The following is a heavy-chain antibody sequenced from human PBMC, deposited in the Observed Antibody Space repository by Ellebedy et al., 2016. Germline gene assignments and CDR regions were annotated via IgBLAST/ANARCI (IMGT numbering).Heavy chain of an antibody. Sequence: NWVRQAPGKGLEWIGYISYSGSTSYSPSLKSRVTISLDTSKNQFSLKLRSVTAADTAIYYCVKDGGFGDSWFDPWGQGTLVTVSS. J-gene: IGHJ5*02. CDR3: VKDGGFGDSWFDP. D-gene: IGHD3-10*01. CDR2: ISYSGST. V-gene: IGHV4-59*01.